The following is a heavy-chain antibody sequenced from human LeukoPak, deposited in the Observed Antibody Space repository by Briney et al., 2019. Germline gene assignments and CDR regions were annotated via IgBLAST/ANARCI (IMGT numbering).Heavy chain of an antibody. CDR3: ARDLETYYDFWSGYFNMDV. J-gene: IGHJ6*03. CDR2: ISAYNGNT. Sequence: ASVKVSCKASGYTFTSYGISWVRQAPGQGLEWMGWISAYNGNTNYAQKLQGRVTMTTDISTSTAYMELRSLRSDDTAVYYCARDLETYYDFWSGYFNMDVWGKGTTVTVSS. V-gene: IGHV1-18*01. D-gene: IGHD3-3*01. CDR1: GYTFTSYG.